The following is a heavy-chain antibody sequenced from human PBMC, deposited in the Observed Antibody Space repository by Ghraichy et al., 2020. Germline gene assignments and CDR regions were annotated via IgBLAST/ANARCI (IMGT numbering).Heavy chain of an antibody. D-gene: IGHD3-3*01. J-gene: IGHJ5*02. CDR1: GYTFTTFP. CDR3: ARAYSWSTINCSDPCGS. V-gene: IGHV1-3*01. Sequence: ASVKVSCKASGYTFTTFPMHWVRQAPGQSLEWMGRINAGNGITIYSQKIQGRATFTRDTSASTAYMELRSLTSEDTAVYYCARAYSWSTINCSDPCGSWGQGTLVTGTS. CDR2: INAGNGIT.